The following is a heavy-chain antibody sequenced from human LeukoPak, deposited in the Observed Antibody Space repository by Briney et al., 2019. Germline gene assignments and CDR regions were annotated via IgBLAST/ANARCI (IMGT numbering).Heavy chain of an antibody. CDR2: IYYSGST. CDR1: GGSISSGGYS. V-gene: IGHV4-61*08. CDR3: ARAGYCSGGSCLDY. J-gene: IGHJ4*02. Sequence: SQTLSLTCAVSGGSISSGGYSWSWIRQPPGKGLEWIGYIYYSGSTNYNPSLKSRVTISVDTSKNQFSLKLSSVTAADTAVYYCARAGYCSGGSCLDYWGQGTLVTVSS. D-gene: IGHD2-15*01.